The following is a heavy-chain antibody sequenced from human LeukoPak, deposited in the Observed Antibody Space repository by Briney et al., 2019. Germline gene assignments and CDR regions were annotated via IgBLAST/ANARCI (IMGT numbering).Heavy chain of an antibody. V-gene: IGHV3-66*01. CDR1: GFTFSNYA. CDR3: ARGMTTELPFDP. CDR2: IYSGGST. J-gene: IGHJ5*02. Sequence: GGSLRLSCAASGFTFSNYAMNWVRQAPGKGLEWVSVIYSGGSTYYADSVKGRFTISRDKSKNTLYLQMNSLRAEDTAVYYCARGMTTELPFDPWGQGTLVTVSS. D-gene: IGHD4-11*01.